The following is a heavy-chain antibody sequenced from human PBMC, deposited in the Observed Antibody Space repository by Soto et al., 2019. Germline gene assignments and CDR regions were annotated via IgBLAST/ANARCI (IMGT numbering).Heavy chain of an antibody. J-gene: IGHJ2*01. Sequence: QVQLQESGPGLVKPSQTLSLTCTVSGGSISSGGYYWSWIRQHPGKGLEWIGYIYYSGSTYYNPSLKRRVTISIRTSKNQFSLKLSSVTAAEAAVYYGALESMATVTTWAYGHFDLWGRGTLVTVSS. V-gene: IGHV4-31*03. CDR3: ALESMATVTTWAYGHFDL. CDR2: IYYSGST. D-gene: IGHD4-17*01. CDR1: GGSISSGGYY.